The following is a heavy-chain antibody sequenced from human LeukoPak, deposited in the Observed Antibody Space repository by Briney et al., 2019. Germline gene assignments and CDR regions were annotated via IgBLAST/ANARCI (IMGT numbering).Heavy chain of an antibody. CDR2: INPNSGGT. Sequence: ASVKVSCKASGYTFTGYYLHWVRQAPGQGLEWMGWINPNSGGTNYAQKFQGRVTMTRDTSISTAYMDLSRLRSDDTAVYYCARVGYCSSTSCYTFDYWGQGTLVTVSS. D-gene: IGHD2-2*02. V-gene: IGHV1-2*02. J-gene: IGHJ4*02. CDR1: GYTFTGYY. CDR3: ARVGYCSSTSCYTFDY.